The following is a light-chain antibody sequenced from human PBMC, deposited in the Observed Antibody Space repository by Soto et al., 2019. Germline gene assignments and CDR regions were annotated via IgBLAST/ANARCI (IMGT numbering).Light chain of an antibody. CDR1: SSNIGAGYY. V-gene: IGLV1-40*01. J-gene: IGLJ2*01. CDR2: GDT. Sequence: QSVLTQPPSVSGAPGQRVTISCTGSSSNIGAGYYVHWYQQLPGTAPKLLIYGDTNRPSGVPDRFSGSKSATSASLAITGLQAEDEADYYCQSYDRSLSGSVFGGGTKLTVL. CDR3: QSYDRSLSGSV.